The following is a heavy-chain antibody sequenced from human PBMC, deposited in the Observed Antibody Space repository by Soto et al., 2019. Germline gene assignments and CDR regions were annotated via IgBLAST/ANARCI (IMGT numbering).Heavy chain of an antibody. Sequence: PGGSRRLSGAASGFILSNYAMHGVRQAPGKGLEGVAVGWVNGNNRDYAGSVEGRFSISRDNSRNTVFLPMDSLGVADTAVYFCERDAGDSGRFDYWGQGTPVTVSS. V-gene: IGHV3-33*01. J-gene: IGHJ4*02. D-gene: IGHD2-21*01. CDR2: GWVNGNNR. CDR3: ERDAGDSGRFDY. CDR1: GFILSNYA.